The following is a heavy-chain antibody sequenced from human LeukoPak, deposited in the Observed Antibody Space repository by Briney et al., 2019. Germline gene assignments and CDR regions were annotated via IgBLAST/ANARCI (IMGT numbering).Heavy chain of an antibody. D-gene: IGHD3-3*01. CDR2: IYYSGST. V-gene: IGHV4-39*07. J-gene: IGHJ4*02. CDR3: ARGRYYDFWSGYFRY. Sequence: WFRQAPGKGLEWIGSIYYSGSTYYNPSLKSRVTISVDTSKNQFSLKLSSVTAADTAVYYCARGRYYDFWSGYFRYWGQGTLVTVSS.